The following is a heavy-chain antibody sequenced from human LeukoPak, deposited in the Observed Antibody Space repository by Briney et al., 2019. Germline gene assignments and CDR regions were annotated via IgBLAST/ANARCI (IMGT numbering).Heavy chain of an antibody. Sequence: SETLSLTCTVSGYSISSGYYWGWIRPPPGKGLEWIGSIYHSGSTYYNPSLKSRVTISVDTSKNQFSLKLSSVTAADTAVYYCANLGGATTDDALDYWGQGTLVTVSS. CDR3: ANLGGATTDDALDY. CDR2: IYHSGST. V-gene: IGHV4-38-2*02. CDR1: GYSISSGYY. D-gene: IGHD1-26*01. J-gene: IGHJ4*02.